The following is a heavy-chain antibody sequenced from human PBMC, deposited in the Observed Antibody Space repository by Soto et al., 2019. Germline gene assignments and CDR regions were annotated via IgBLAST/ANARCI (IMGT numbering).Heavy chain of an antibody. V-gene: IGHV4-59*01. CDR3: ARSHDYGNQFYFGY. J-gene: IGHJ4*02. CDR2: IYYSGST. D-gene: IGHD4-4*01. Sequence: RIMQPPGKGLEWIGYIYYSGSTNYNPSLKSRVTISVDTSKNQFSLKLSSVTAADTAVYYCARSHDYGNQFYFGYWGQGTLVTVSS.